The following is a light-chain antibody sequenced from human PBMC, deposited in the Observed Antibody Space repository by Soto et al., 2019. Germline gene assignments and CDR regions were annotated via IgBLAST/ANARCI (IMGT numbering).Light chain of an antibody. Sequence: EVVLTQSPGTLSLSPGERATLSCRASQSLDSTYLAWYQQKPGQSPRLVIYGASRRATGLPDRFSGSGSGTDFTLTIGRLEPEDFAVYYCQRSGSAPRYIFGAGTRLDIK. CDR2: GAS. CDR3: QRSGSAPRYI. J-gene: IGKJ2*01. V-gene: IGKV3-20*01. CDR1: QSLDSTY.